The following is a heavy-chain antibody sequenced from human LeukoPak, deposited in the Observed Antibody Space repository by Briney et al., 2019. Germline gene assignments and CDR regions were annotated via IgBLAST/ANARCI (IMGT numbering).Heavy chain of an antibody. CDR2: INPNSGGT. CDR3: ARTEERYCSGGSCYVLDY. J-gene: IGHJ4*02. CDR1: GYTFTGYY. Sequence: AASVKVSCKASGYTFTGYYMHWVRQAPGQGLERMGWINPNSGGTNYAQKFQGRVTMTRDTSISTAYMELSRLRSDDTAVYYCARTEERYCSGGSCYVLDYWGQGTLVTVSS. V-gene: IGHV1-2*02. D-gene: IGHD2-15*01.